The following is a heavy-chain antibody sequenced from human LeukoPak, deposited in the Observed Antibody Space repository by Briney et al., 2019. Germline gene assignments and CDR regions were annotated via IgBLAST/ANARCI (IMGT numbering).Heavy chain of an antibody. CDR3: ARGVIAVADY. J-gene: IGHJ4*02. V-gene: IGHV4-59*12. CDR2: IYYSGST. D-gene: IGHD6-19*01. Sequence: TSETLSLTCTVSGGSISTYYWSWIRQPPGKGLEWIGYIYYSGSTYYNPSLKSRVTISVDTSKNQFSLKLSSVTAADTAVYYCARGVIAVADYWGQGTLVTVSS. CDR1: GGSISTYY.